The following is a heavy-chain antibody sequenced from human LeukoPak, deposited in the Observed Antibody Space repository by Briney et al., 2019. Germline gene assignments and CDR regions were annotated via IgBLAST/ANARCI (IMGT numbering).Heavy chain of an antibody. D-gene: IGHD6-13*01. CDR3: AKDRERGIASG. J-gene: IGHJ4*02. Sequence: GGSLRLSCAASGFTFSSYAMSWVRQAPGKGLEWVSAISGSGGSTYYADSVKGRFTISRDNSKNTLYLQMNSLRAGDTAVYYCAKDRERGIASGWGQGTLVTVSS. CDR1: GFTFSSYA. CDR2: ISGSGGST. V-gene: IGHV3-23*01.